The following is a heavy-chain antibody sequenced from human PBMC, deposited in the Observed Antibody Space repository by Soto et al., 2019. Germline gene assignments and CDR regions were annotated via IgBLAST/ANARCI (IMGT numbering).Heavy chain of an antibody. D-gene: IGHD1-1*01. J-gene: IGHJ5*02. CDR3: ATVLTENGYNWFDP. CDR2: ISAYNGNT. Sequence: QVQLVQSGAEVKKPGASVKVSCKASGYTFTSYGISWVRQAPGQGLEWMGWISAYNGNTNYAQKLQGRVTMTTDSSTSTGYIELRSLSSDATAVYYCATVLTENGYNWFDPSCQGTLVTVSS. V-gene: IGHV1-18*01. CDR1: GYTFTSYG.